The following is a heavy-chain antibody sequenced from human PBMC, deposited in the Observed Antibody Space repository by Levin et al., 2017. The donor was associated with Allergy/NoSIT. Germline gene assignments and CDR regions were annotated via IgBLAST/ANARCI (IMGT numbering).Heavy chain of an antibody. Sequence: GESLKISCAASGFTFSSYWMSWVRQAPGKGLEWVANIQQDGSEKYYVDSVKGRFTISRDNAKNSLYLQLNSLRAEDTAVYYWARGLRYFDWLGQTFAFDIWGQGTMVTVS. CDR2: IQQDGSEK. V-gene: IGHV3-7*01. J-gene: IGHJ3*02. D-gene: IGHD3-9*01. CDR3: ARGLRYFDWLGQTFAFDI. CDR1: GFTFSSYW.